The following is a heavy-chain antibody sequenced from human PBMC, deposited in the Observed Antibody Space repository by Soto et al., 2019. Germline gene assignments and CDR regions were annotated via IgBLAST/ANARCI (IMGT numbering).Heavy chain of an antibody. Sequence: SETLSLTCAVYGGSFSGHYWSWIRQPPGKGLEWIGEINHSGSTNYNPSLKSRVTISVDTSKNQFSLKLSSVTAADTAVYYCARKSRRFLERLLFSYNWFDPWGQGTLVTVSS. J-gene: IGHJ5*02. V-gene: IGHV4-34*01. CDR1: GGSFSGHY. D-gene: IGHD3-3*01. CDR3: ARKSRRFLERLLFSYNWFDP. CDR2: INHSGST.